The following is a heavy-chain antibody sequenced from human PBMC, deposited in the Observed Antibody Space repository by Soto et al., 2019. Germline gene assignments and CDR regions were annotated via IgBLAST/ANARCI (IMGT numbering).Heavy chain of an antibody. V-gene: IGHV1-2*02. CDR3: AREPATAKPEGVDF. J-gene: IGHJ4*02. CDR1: GYTFSDYY. Sequence: ASVKVSCKASGYTFSDYYIHWVRQAPGQGLEWMGWINPNSGGTKYGPKFQGGVTMTRDTSITTAYMELSRLRSGDTAVYYCAREPATAKPEGVDFWGQGTLVTVSS. CDR2: INPNSGGT. D-gene: IGHD1-1*01.